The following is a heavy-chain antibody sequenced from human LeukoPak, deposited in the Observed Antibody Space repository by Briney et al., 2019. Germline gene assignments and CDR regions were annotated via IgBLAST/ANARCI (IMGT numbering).Heavy chain of an antibody. CDR1: GFTFSSYR. Sequence: GGPLRLSCAASGFTFSSYRMNWVRQAPGKGLEWVSSISSSSSYIYYADSVKGRFTISRDNAKNSLYLRMNTLSAEDTAVYYCARDVCSGGSCYSFDYWGQGTLVTVSS. J-gene: IGHJ4*02. V-gene: IGHV3-21*01. D-gene: IGHD2-15*01. CDR2: ISSSSSYI. CDR3: ARDVCSGGSCYSFDY.